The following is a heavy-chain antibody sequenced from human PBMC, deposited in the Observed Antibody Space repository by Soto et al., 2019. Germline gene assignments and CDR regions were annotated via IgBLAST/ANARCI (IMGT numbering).Heavy chain of an antibody. D-gene: IGHD4-17*01. Sequence: VASVKVSCKASGYTFTSYDINWVRQATGQGLEWMGWMNPNSGNTGYAQKFQGRVTMTRNTSISTAYMELSSLRSEDTAVYYCARGNTVTTLNYYYYGMDVWGQGTTVTVSS. CDR3: ARGNTVTTLNYYYYGMDV. CDR1: GYTFTSYD. J-gene: IGHJ6*02. V-gene: IGHV1-8*01. CDR2: MNPNSGNT.